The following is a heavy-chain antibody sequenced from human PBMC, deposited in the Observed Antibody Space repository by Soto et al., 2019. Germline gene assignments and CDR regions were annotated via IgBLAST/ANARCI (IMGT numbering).Heavy chain of an antibody. CDR1: GFTVSSNY. V-gene: IGHV3-53*02. CDR2: IYSGGST. D-gene: IGHD2-21*02. J-gene: IGHJ1*01. CDR3: ARAPHCGGDCYSFQH. Sequence: VQLVETGGGLIQPGGSLRLSCAASGFTVSSNYMSWVRQAPGKGLEWVSVIYSGGSTYYADSVKGRFTISRDNSKNTLYLQMNSLRAEDTAVYYCARAPHCGGDCYSFQHWGQGTLVTVSS.